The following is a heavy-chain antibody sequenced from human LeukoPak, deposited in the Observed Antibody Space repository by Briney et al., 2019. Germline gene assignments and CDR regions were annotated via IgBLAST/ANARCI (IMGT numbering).Heavy chain of an antibody. CDR2: ISAYNGNT. V-gene: IGHV1-18*01. D-gene: IGHD3-9*01. CDR1: GYTFTSYG. J-gene: IGHJ4*02. CDR3: ARRLYDTGFDY. Sequence: VXXKASGYTFTSYGISWVRQAPGQGLEWMGWISAYNGNTNYAQKLQGRVTMTTDTSTSTAYMELRSLRSDDTAVYYCARRLYDTGFDYWGQGTLVTVSS.